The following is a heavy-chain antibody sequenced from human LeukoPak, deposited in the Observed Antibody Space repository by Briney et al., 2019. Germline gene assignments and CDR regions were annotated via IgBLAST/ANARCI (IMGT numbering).Heavy chain of an antibody. CDR2: ISAYNGNT. D-gene: IGHD3-3*01. Sequence: ASVKVSCKASGYTFTSYGISRVRQAPGQGLEWMGWISAYNGNTNYAQKLQGRVTMTTDTSTSTAYMELRSLRSDDTAVYYCARGRGIPSITIFGVVPMRAFDIWGQGTMVTVSS. CDR3: ARGRGIPSITIFGVVPMRAFDI. CDR1: GYTFTSYG. J-gene: IGHJ3*02. V-gene: IGHV1-18*01.